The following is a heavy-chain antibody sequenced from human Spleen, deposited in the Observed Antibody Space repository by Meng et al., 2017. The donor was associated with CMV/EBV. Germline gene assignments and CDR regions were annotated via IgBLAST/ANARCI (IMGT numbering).Heavy chain of an antibody. CDR3: TSPAGYCGADCYLLPLDY. D-gene: IGHD2-21*01. CDR1: FASNV. J-gene: IGHJ4*02. Sequence: FASNVITWVRQAPGKGLEWLAWISARTGHLRVTQEVQDRIILTTETSTNTAYLELRNLTSDDTAVYYCTSPAGYCGADCYLLPLDYWGQGTLVPSPQ. V-gene: IGHV1-18*01. CDR2: ISARTGHL.